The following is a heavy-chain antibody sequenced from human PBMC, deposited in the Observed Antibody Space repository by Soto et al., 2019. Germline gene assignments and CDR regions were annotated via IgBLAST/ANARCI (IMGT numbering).Heavy chain of an antibody. CDR2: MNPSGGST. CDR1: GYTFTSYD. CDR3: ARGGVAAREDAFDI. Sequence: GASVKVSCKASGYTFTSYDINWVRQATGQGLEWMGWMNPSGGSTSYAQKFQGRVTMTRDTSTSTVYMELSSLRSEDTAVYYCARGGVAAREDAFDIWGQGTMVTVSS. V-gene: IGHV1-8*01. J-gene: IGHJ3*02. D-gene: IGHD2-15*01.